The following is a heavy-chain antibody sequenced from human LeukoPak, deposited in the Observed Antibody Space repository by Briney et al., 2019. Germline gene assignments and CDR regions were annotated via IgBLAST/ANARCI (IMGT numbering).Heavy chain of an antibody. J-gene: IGHJ5*02. CDR1: GGSISSYY. D-gene: IGHD3-22*01. CDR2: IYTSGST. CDR3: ARQVVVVSHSNWFDP. V-gene: IGHV4-4*09. Sequence: SETLSLTCTVSGGSISSYYWSWIRQPPGKGLEWIGYIYTSGSTNYNPSLKSRVTISVDTSKNQFSLKLSSVTAADTAVYYCARQVVVVSHSNWFDPWGQGTLVTVSS.